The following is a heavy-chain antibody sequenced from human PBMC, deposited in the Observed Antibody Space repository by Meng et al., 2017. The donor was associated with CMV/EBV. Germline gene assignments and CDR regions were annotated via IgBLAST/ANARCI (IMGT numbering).Heavy chain of an antibody. J-gene: IGHJ6*02. D-gene: IGHD2-2*02. CDR1: GFTFSSYA. CDR2: ISGSGGST. Sequence: GESLKISCAASGFTFSSYAMSWVRQAPGKGLEWVSAISGSGGSTYYADSVKGRFTISRDNSKNTLYLQMNSLRAEDTAVYYCARVIVVPAAIPLYYYYGMDVWGQGTTVTVSS. V-gene: IGHV3-23*01. CDR3: ARVIVVPAAIPLYYYYGMDV.